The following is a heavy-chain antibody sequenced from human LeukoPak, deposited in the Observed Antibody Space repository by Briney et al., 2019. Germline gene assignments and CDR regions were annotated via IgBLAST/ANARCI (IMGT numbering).Heavy chain of an antibody. V-gene: IGHV1-69*04. CDR3: ASFCSSTSCYAEDYYYGMDV. CDR1: GGTFSSYA. Sequence: SVKVSCKASGGTFSSYAISWVRQAPGQGLEWMGRIIPILGIANYAQKFQGRVTITAGKSTSTAYMELSSLRSEDTAVYYCASFCSSTSCYAEDYYYGMDVWGQGTTVTVSS. J-gene: IGHJ6*02. D-gene: IGHD2-2*01. CDR2: IIPILGIA.